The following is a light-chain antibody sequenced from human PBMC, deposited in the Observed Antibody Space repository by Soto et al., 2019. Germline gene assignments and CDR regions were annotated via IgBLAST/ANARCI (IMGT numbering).Light chain of an antibody. V-gene: IGLV2-14*01. J-gene: IGLJ1*01. Sequence: SVLTQPASVSGSPGQSITISCTGTSSDVGGYNYVSWYQQHPGKAPKLMIYEVSNRPSGVSNRFSGSKSGNTASLTIPGLQAEDEADYYCSSYTSSSTLFGTGTKVTVL. CDR2: EVS. CDR1: SSDVGGYNY. CDR3: SSYTSSSTL.